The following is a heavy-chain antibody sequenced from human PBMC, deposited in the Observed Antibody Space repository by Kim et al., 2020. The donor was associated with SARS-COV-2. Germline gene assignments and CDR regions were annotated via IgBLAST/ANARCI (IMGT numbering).Heavy chain of an antibody. D-gene: IGHD6-6*01. CDR1: GFTFSSYA. CDR3: ARDLVGGMDV. J-gene: IGHJ6*02. Sequence: GGSLRLSCAASGFTFSSYAMHWVRQAPGKGLEYVSGISSNGGSTYYANSVKGRFTISRDNSKNTLYLQMGSLRAEDMAVYYCARDLVGGMDVWGQGTTVTVSS. V-gene: IGHV3-64*01. CDR2: ISSNGGST.